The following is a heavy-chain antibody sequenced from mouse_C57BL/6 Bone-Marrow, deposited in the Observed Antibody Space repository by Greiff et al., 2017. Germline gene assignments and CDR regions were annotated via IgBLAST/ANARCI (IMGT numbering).Heavy chain of an antibody. CDR2: IYPSDSYT. CDR1: GYTFTSYW. CDR3: ARWSLPWGFDY. D-gene: IGHD2-10*01. Sequence: QVQLQQPGAELVKPGASVKLSCKASGYTFTSYWMQWVKQRPGQGLEWIGEIYPSDSYTNYNQKFKGKATLTVDTSSSTAYMQLSSLTSEDSAVYYCARWSLPWGFDYWGQGTTLTVSS. V-gene: IGHV1-50*01. J-gene: IGHJ2*01.